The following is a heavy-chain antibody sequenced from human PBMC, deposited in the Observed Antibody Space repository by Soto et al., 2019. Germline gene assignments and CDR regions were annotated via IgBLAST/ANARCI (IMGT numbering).Heavy chain of an antibody. CDR2: INSDGSIT. CDR1: GFTFSSYW. CDR3: ARQEGAAFYYDGMDV. V-gene: IGHV3-74*01. Sequence: EVQLVESGGGLVQPGGSLRLSCAASGFTFSSYWMHWVRQAPXXGXVXVSRINSDGSITSYADSVKGRFTISRDNAKNTLYLHMNSLRAEDTAVYYCARQEGAAFYYDGMDVWGQGTTVTVSS. J-gene: IGHJ6*02.